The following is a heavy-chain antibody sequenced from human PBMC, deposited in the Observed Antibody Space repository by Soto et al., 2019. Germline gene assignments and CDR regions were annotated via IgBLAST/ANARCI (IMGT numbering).Heavy chain of an antibody. CDR3: AKIDGYFDY. Sequence: EVQVLQSGGGLVPPGGSLRLSCAGSGFTFINTGMSWVRQATGQGLEWGSAITRNGDTTYYADSVKGRFTISRDNLKSTLYLQMNSLRAEDTDVYYCAKIDGYFDYWGPGTLVTVSS. V-gene: IGHV3-23*01. J-gene: IGHJ4*02. D-gene: IGHD3-22*01. CDR2: ITRNGDTT. CDR1: GFTFINTG.